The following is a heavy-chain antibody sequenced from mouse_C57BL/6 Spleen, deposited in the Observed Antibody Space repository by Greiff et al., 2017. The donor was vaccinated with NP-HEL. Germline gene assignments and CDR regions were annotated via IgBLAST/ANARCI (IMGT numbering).Heavy chain of an antibody. CDR1: GYTFTSYW. D-gene: IGHD2-2*01. Sequence: QVQLQQPGAELVRPGTSVKLSCKASGYTFTSYWMHWVKQRPGQGLEWIGVIDPSDSYTNYNPKFKGKATLTVDKYSSTAYMQLSSLTSEDSAVYYCARFQGYRGYYAMDYWGQGTSVTVSS. CDR2: IDPSDSYT. V-gene: IGHV1-59*01. CDR3: ARFQGYRGYYAMDY. J-gene: IGHJ4*01.